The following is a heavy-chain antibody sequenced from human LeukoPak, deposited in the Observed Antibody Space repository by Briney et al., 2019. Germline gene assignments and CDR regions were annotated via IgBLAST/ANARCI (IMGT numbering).Heavy chain of an antibody. Sequence: GGSLRLSCAASGFTFSSYAMSWVRQAPGRGLEWVSVISGDGGVTTKYAASVKGRFTISRDNSKNTLYLQMNSLRAEDTAVYYCARGGGHMELGIFDYWGQGTLVTVSS. CDR1: GFTFSSYA. J-gene: IGHJ4*02. CDR3: ARGGGHMELGIFDY. D-gene: IGHD4/OR15-4a*01. CDR2: ISGDGGVTT. V-gene: IGHV3-23*01.